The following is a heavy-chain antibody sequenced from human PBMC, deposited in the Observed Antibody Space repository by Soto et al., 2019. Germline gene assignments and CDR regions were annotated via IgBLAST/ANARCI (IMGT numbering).Heavy chain of an antibody. D-gene: IGHD3-10*01. Sequence: SETLSLTCAVYCGSFSGYYWSWIRQPPGKGLEWIGEINHSGSTNYNPSLKSRVTMSVDTSKNQFSLKLSSVTAADTAVYYCARGVTMVRGVIHTPYFDYWGQGTLVTVSS. V-gene: IGHV4-34*01. J-gene: IGHJ4*02. CDR1: CGSFSGYY. CDR3: ARGVTMVRGVIHTPYFDY. CDR2: INHSGST.